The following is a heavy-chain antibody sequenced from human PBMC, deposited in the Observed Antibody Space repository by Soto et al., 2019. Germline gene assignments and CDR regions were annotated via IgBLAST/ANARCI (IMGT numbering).Heavy chain of an antibody. CDR3: ATDLIVEVSSLYY. J-gene: IGHJ4*02. CDR2: IKGDGSER. D-gene: IGHD1-26*01. Sequence: EVQLVESGGGLVQPGGSLRLSCAASGLHVSVYWMTWVRQIPGKGLEWVANIKGDGSERHYVDAVRGRCTISRDNAKNLLYLYMNSLRADDTAVYYCATDLIVEVSSLYYWGQGTPVTVSS. CDR1: GLHVSVYW. V-gene: IGHV3-7*03.